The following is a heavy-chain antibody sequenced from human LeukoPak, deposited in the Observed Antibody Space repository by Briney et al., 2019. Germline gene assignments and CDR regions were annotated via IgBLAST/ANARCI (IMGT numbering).Heavy chain of an antibody. CDR1: GGSITSYY. V-gene: IGHV4-59*01. J-gene: IGHJ3*02. D-gene: IGHD3-22*01. Sequence: SETLSLTCTVSGGSITSYYWSWIRQPPGKGLEWIGYIYYSGSTTYNPSLKSRVTISVDTSTNQFSLKLSSVTAADTAVYYCARESSETTDAFDIWGQGTMVTVSS. CDR3: ARESSETTDAFDI. CDR2: IYYSGST.